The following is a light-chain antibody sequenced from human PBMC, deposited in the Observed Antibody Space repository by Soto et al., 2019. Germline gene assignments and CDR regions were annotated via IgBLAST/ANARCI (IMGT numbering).Light chain of an antibody. CDR3: LVYFGDDAL. CDR1: TGGVTSGHY. Sequence: QAVVTQESSLTVSPGGTVTLTCGSSTGGVTSGHYPCWFQQKPGQAPRTLIYDTTNSHSWTPARFSGSLLGGKAALTLSGAQPEDEADYYCLVYFGDDALFGGGTQLTVL. V-gene: IGLV7-46*01. CDR2: DTT. J-gene: IGLJ7*01.